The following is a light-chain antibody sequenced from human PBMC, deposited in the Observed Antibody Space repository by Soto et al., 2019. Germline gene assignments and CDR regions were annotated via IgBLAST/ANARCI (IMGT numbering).Light chain of an antibody. V-gene: IGLV2-14*03. CDR1: SSDVGRYNY. Sequence: QSVLTQPASVSGSPGQSITISCTGTSSDVGRYNYVSWYQQHPGKAPKLIIYVVDNRPSGVSNRFSGSKSGNTASLTISGLQAEDEFVYYRPSYGGSILYVLGLGPKV. CDR3: PSYGGSILYV. CDR2: VVD. J-gene: IGLJ1*01.